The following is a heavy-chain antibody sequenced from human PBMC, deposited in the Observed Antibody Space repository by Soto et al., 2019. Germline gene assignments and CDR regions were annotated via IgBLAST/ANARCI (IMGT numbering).Heavy chain of an antibody. V-gene: IGHV4-4*02. CDR2: IYHSGST. J-gene: IGHJ5*02. D-gene: IGHD6-13*01. CDR3: ARVRSSSWYRGWFDP. Sequence: SESLSLPGTVSGCSIRSSNWWSWVRQPPGKGLEWIGEIYHSGSTNYNPSLKSRVTISVDKSKNQFSLKLSSVTAADTAVYYCARVRSSSWYRGWFDPWGQGTLVTVSS. CDR1: GCSIRSSNW.